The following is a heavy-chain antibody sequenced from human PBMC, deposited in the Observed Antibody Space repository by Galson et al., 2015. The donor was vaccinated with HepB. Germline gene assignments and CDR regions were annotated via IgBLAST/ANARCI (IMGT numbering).Heavy chain of an antibody. D-gene: IGHD2-21*02. CDR2: ISGNGEAT. V-gene: IGHV3-23*01. CDR1: GFTFSTYD. J-gene: IGHJ2*01. Sequence: SLRLSCAASGFTFSTYDMSWVRQAPGKGLYWVSQISGNGEATFYADSVKGRFTVSRDNSKSTLYLQMNSLRAEDTAIYYCAKIKVTSFWYFDLWGRGTLVSVSS. CDR3: AKIKVTSFWYFDL.